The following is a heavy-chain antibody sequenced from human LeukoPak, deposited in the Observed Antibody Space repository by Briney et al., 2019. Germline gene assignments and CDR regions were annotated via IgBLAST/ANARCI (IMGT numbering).Heavy chain of an antibody. CDR3: AMRIVGAHLGDY. D-gene: IGHD1-26*01. Sequence: ASVTVSCKASGYTFNQYGVSWLRQAPGQGLEWMGWISAKNGNRDYAQTFQGRVTMTADTSTSTAYMKLRSLTADDTAVYYCAMRIVGAHLGDYWGQGTLVTVSS. CDR2: ISAKNGNR. CDR1: GYTFNQYG. V-gene: IGHV1-18*01. J-gene: IGHJ4*02.